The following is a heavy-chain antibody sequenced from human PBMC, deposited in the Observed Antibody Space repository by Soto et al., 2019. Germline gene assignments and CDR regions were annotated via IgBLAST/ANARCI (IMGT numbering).Heavy chain of an antibody. CDR2: IYYSGST. CDR3: ARGQDGLTHYFDY. V-gene: IGHV4-30-4*01. CDR1: GGSISSGDYY. J-gene: IGHJ4*02. Sequence: PSETLSLTCTVSGGSISSGDYYWSWIRQPPGKGLEWIGYIYYSGSTYYNPSLKSRVTISVDTSKNQFSLKLSSVTTADTAVYYCARGQDGLTHYFDYWGQGTLVTVSS. D-gene: IGHD2-21*01.